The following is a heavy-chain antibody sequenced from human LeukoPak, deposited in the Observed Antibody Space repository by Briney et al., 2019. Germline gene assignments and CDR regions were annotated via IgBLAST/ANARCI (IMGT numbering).Heavy chain of an antibody. D-gene: IGHD3-9*01. V-gene: IGHV3-23*01. J-gene: IGHJ5*02. CDR1: GFTFSSYA. Sequence: GGSLRLSCAASGFTFSSYAMGWVRQAPGKGLEWVSAISGSGGSTYYADSVKGRFTISRDNSKNTLYLQMNSLRAEDTAVYYCAKEDPFGYDILTGQFDPWGQGTLVTVSS. CDR3: AKEDPFGYDILTGQFDP. CDR2: ISGSGGST.